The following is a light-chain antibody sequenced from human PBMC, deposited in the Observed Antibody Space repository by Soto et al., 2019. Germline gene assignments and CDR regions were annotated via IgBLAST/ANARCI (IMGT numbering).Light chain of an antibody. CDR3: SSYTSSATYWV. CDR1: SSDVGGYNY. CDR2: EVS. Sequence: QSVLTQPASVSGSPGQSITISCTGTSSDVGGYNYVSWYQQHPCKAPKLMIYEVSNRPSGVSNRFSGSKSGNTASLTISGLQAEDEADYYCSSYTSSATYWVFGGGTKLTVL. V-gene: IGLV2-14*01. J-gene: IGLJ3*02.